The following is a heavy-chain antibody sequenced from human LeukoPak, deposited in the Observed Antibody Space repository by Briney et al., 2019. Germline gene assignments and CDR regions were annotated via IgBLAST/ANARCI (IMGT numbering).Heavy chain of an antibody. Sequence: SETLSLTCTVSGGSISSSSYYWGWIRQPPGKGLEWIGSIYYSGSTYYNPSLKGRVTISVDTSKNQFSLKLSSVTAADTAVYYCARLYSGSFDYWGQGTLVTVSS. CDR3: ARLYSGSFDY. V-gene: IGHV4-39*01. CDR2: IYYSGST. CDR1: GGSISSSSYY. D-gene: IGHD1-26*01. J-gene: IGHJ4*02.